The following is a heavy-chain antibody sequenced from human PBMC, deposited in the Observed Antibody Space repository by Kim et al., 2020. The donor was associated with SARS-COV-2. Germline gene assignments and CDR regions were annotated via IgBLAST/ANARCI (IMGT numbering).Heavy chain of an antibody. CDR1: GFTFSSYS. J-gene: IGHJ3*02. V-gene: IGHV3-48*02. CDR3: ARDVLRYFERAFDI. CDR2: ISSSSSTI. D-gene: IGHD3-9*01. Sequence: GGSLRLSCAASGFTFSSYSLNWVRQAPGKGLEWVSYISSSSSTIYYADSVQGRFTISRDNAKNSLYLQMNSLRDEDTAVYYCARDVLRYFERAFDIWGQGTMVTVSS.